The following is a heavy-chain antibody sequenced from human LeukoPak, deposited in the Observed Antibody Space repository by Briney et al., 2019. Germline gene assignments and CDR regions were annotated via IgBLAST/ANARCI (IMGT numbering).Heavy chain of an antibody. CDR2: IWYDGSNK. Sequence: GGSLRLSCAASGFTFSSYGMHWARQAPGKGLEWVAVIWYDGSNKYYADSVQGRFTISRDNSKSTLCLQMNSLRAEDTAVYYCAKQLGYCSDGSCYFPYWGQGTLVTVSS. CDR3: AKQLGYCSDGSCYFPY. D-gene: IGHD2-15*01. CDR1: GFTFSSYG. V-gene: IGHV3-33*06. J-gene: IGHJ4*02.